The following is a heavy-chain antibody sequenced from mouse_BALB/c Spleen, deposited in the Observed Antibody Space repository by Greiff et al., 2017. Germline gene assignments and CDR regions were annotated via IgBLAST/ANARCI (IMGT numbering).Heavy chain of an antibody. Sequence: EVQLVESGGGLVKPGGSLKLSCAASGFAFSSYDMSWVRQTPEKRLEWVAYISSGGSYTYYPDSVKGRFTISRDNAKNTLYLQMSSLRSEDTAMYYCAREVYGNLAYWGQGTLVTVSA. CDR3: AREVYGNLAY. D-gene: IGHD2-1*01. CDR2: ISSGGSYT. J-gene: IGHJ3*01. CDR1: GFAFSSYD. V-gene: IGHV5-9-3*01.